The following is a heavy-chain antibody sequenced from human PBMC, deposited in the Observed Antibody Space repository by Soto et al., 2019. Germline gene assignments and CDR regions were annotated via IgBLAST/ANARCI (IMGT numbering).Heavy chain of an antibody. V-gene: IGHV6-1*01. Sequence: SQTLSLTCAISGDSVSSNSAAWNWIRQSPSRGLEWLGRTYYRSKWYNDYAVSVQSRISINPDTSKNQFSLQLNSVTPEDTAVYYCAAQHPNSWYGNAFDIWGQGTMVTVSS. CDR3: AAQHPNSWYGNAFDI. CDR2: TYYRSKWYN. J-gene: IGHJ3*02. D-gene: IGHD6-13*01. CDR1: GDSVSSNSAA.